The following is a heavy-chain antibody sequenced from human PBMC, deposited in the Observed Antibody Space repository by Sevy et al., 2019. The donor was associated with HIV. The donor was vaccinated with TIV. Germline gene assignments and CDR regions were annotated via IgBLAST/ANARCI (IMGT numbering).Heavy chain of an antibody. CDR1: GFTFDDYT. Sequence: GGSLRLSCAASGFTFDDYTMHWVRQVPGKGLEWVSLISWDAKKTDYADSVEGRFTVSRDDRKNSLYLQMNSLRSDDAALYFCAKDIPGYSGFDHWGQGTLVTVSS. CDR3: AKDIPGYSGFDH. V-gene: IGHV3-43*01. J-gene: IGHJ4*02. CDR2: ISWDAKKT. D-gene: IGHD3-10*01.